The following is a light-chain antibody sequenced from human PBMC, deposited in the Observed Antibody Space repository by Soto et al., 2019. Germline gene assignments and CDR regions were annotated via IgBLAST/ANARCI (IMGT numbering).Light chain of an antibody. CDR3: QQRSNWLYT. Sequence: EIVLTQSTATLSLSPGERATLSCRASQSVSSYLAWYQQKPGQAPRLLIYDASNRATGIPARFSGSGSGTDFTLTISSLEPEDFAVYYCQQRSNWLYTFGQGTKVDIK. V-gene: IGKV3-11*01. CDR2: DAS. J-gene: IGKJ2*01. CDR1: QSVSSY.